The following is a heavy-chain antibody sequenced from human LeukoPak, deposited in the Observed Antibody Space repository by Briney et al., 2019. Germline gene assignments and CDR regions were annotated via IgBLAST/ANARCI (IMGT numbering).Heavy chain of an antibody. D-gene: IGHD3-3*01. CDR1: GGSISSGDYY. V-gene: IGHV4-30-4*01. CDR2: IYYSGST. J-gene: IGHJ6*02. Sequence: PSETLSLTCTVSGGSISSGDYYWSWIRQPPGKGLEWIGYIYYSGSTYYNPSLKSRVTISVDTSKNQFSLKLSSVTAADTAVYYCARSVEWFAYGIDVWGQGTTVTVSS. CDR3: ARSVEWFAYGIDV.